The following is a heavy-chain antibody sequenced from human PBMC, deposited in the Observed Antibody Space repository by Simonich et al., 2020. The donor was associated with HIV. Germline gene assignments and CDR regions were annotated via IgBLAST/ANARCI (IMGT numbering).Heavy chain of an antibody. Sequence: QVQLQQWGAGLLKPSETLSLPSAVYGGSCRGYYCSWIRQPPGKGLEWIGENNPSGRTNYNPSLTSRVTISVDTSKNQFSLKLSSVTAADTAVYYCARRHPTTVTTPYFDYWGQGTLVTVSS. CDR2: NNPSGRT. CDR1: GGSCRGYY. CDR3: ARRHPTTVTTPYFDY. V-gene: IGHV4-34*01. J-gene: IGHJ4*02. D-gene: IGHD4-17*01.